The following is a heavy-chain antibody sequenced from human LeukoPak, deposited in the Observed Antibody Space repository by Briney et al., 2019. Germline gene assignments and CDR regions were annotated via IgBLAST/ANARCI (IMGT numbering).Heavy chain of an antibody. CDR1: GYTFTGYY. Sequence: GASVKVSCTASGYTFTGYYMHWVRQAPGQGLEWMGWINPNSGGTNYAQKFQGRVTMTRDTSISTAYMELSRLRSDDTAVYYCARDAYGSGHTWDYWGQGTLVTVSS. J-gene: IGHJ4*02. V-gene: IGHV1-2*02. CDR2: INPNSGGT. CDR3: ARDAYGSGHTWDY. D-gene: IGHD3-10*01.